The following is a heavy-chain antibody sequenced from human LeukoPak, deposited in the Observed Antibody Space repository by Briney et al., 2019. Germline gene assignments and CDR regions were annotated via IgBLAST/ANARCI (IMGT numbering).Heavy chain of an antibody. CDR3: AGRAYDYVWGSYRYAFDI. D-gene: IGHD3-16*02. Sequence: GGSLRLSCAASGFTFSSYSMNWVRQAPGKGLEWVSVIYSGGSTYYADSVKGRFTISRDNSKNTLYLQMNSLRAEDTAVYYCAGRAYDYVWGSYRYAFDIWGQGTMVTVSS. CDR2: IYSGGST. CDR1: GFTFSSYS. V-gene: IGHV3-66*04. J-gene: IGHJ3*02.